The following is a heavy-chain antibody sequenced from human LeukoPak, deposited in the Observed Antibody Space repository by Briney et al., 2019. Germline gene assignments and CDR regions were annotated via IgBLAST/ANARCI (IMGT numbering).Heavy chain of an antibody. D-gene: IGHD3-22*01. Sequence: SETLSLTCTVSGGSLSPYYWSWIRQPPGGGLEWLGEINQRGSTNYNPSLKSRVTISVEKFKKQFSLKLTSVTAADTAVYYCATLGGLYYESHGYPDFDHWGQGTLVTVPS. CDR3: ATLGGLYYESHGYPDFDH. V-gene: IGHV4-34*01. CDR1: GGSLSPYY. CDR2: INQRGST. J-gene: IGHJ4*02.